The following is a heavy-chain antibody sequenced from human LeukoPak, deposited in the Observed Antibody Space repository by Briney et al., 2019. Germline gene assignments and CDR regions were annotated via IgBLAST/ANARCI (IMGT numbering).Heavy chain of an antibody. CDR1: GFTIGSYW. CDR2: IRQDGSEK. CDR3: ARAGYYGDDAFDL. D-gene: IGHD2/OR15-2a*01. Sequence: GGSLRLSCGGSGFTIGSYWMSWVRQAPGKGLEWVANIRQDGSEKYYVDSVKGRLTISRDNAKNSLYLQMNSVRAEDTGIYYCARAGYYGDDAFDLWGQGTMVTVSS. J-gene: IGHJ3*01. V-gene: IGHV3-7*01.